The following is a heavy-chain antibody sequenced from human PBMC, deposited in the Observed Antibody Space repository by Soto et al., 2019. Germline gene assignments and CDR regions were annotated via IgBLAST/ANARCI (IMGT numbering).Heavy chain of an antibody. V-gene: IGHV3-30*18. CDR3: VKAQERSAQYFAVVITAFDF. CDR1: GFGFRNYV. D-gene: IGHD3-22*01. Sequence: QVHLVESGGGVAEPGRSRGLSCEGSGFGFRNYVIHWVRQAPGKGREWVAVISHDGNSHHLEDSVRGRLTISRDNSKNTVFLHMTSLRREDSAVYHCVKAQERSAQYFAVVITAFDFWGQGTMVTVSS. CDR2: ISHDGNSH. J-gene: IGHJ3*01.